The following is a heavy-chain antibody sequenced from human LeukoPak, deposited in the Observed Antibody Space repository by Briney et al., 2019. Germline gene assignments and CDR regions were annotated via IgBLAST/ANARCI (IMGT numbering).Heavy chain of an antibody. V-gene: IGHV4-34*01. CDR3: ARDMWDGY. CDR2: INHSGST. Sequence: KPSETLSLTCAVYGGSFSGYYWSWIRQPPGKGLEWIGEINHSGSTDYNASLKSRITISVDTSKNQFSLKLSSVTAADTAVYYCARDMWDGYWGQGTLVTVSS. J-gene: IGHJ4*02. D-gene: IGHD1-26*01. CDR1: GGSFSGYY.